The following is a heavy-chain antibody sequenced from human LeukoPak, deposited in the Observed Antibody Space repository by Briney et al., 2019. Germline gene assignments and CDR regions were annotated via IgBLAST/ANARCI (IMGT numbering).Heavy chain of an antibody. Sequence: GASVKASCETSGYTFTTSGISWVRQAPGQGLEWMGWISAYNRNTNYAQKLQDRVTMTTDTSTSAAYMELRSLRSDDTAIYYCARETYGYFDSWGQGTLVTVSS. D-gene: IGHD3-10*01. J-gene: IGHJ4*02. V-gene: IGHV1-18*01. CDR1: GYTFTTSG. CDR2: ISAYNRNT. CDR3: ARETYGYFDS.